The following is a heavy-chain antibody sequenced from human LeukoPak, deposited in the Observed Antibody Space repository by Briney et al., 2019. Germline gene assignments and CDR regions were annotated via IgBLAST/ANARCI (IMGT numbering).Heavy chain of an antibody. CDR2: INPNSGGT. CDR3: ARVPGGSYGWFDP. Sequence: GASVKVSCKASGYTFTGYYMHWVRQAPGQGLEWMGWINPNSGGTNYARKFQGRVTMTRDTSISTAYMELSRLRSDDTAVYYCARVPGGSYGWFDPWGQGTLVTVSS. J-gene: IGHJ5*02. D-gene: IGHD1-26*01. CDR1: GYTFTGYY. V-gene: IGHV1-2*02.